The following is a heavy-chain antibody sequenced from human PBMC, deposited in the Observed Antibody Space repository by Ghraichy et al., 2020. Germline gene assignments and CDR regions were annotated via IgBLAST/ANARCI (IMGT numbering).Heavy chain of an antibody. V-gene: IGHV1-24*01. D-gene: IGHD3-22*01. CDR2: FDPEDGET. CDR3: ATDEPRCSDSSGYYCRGYFDY. Sequence: ASVKVSCKVSGYTLTELSMHWVRQAPGKGLEWMGGFDPEDGETIYAQKFQGRVTMTEDTSTDTAYMELSSLRSEDTAVYYCATDEPRCSDSSGYYCRGYFDYWGQGTLVTVSS. J-gene: IGHJ4*02. CDR1: GYTLTELS.